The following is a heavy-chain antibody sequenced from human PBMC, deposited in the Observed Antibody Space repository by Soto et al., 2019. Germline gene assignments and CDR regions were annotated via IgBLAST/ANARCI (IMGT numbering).Heavy chain of an antibody. Sequence: QLQLQESGPGLVKPSETLSLTCTVSGGSISSSSYYWGWIRQPPGKGLEWIGSIYYSGSTYYNPSLKSGVSVSVDTSKSQFSLKLSSVTAADTAVYYCARHGYCSGGSCYSLDYWGQGTLVTVSS. CDR3: ARHGYCSGGSCYSLDY. D-gene: IGHD2-15*01. CDR1: GGSISSSSYY. J-gene: IGHJ4*02. CDR2: IYYSGST. V-gene: IGHV4-39*01.